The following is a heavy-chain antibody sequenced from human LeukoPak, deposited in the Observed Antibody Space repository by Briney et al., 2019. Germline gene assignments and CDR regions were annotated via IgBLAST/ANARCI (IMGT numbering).Heavy chain of an antibody. V-gene: IGHV4-34*01. CDR3: ASGLNYYDSSGYYY. J-gene: IGHJ4*02. CDR2: INHSGST. D-gene: IGHD3-22*01. CDR1: GGSFSGYY. Sequence: SETLSLTCAVYGGSFSGYYWSWIRQPPGKGLEWIGEINHSGSTNYNPSLKSRVTISVDTSKNQFSLKLSSVTAADTAVYYCASGLNYYDSSGYYYWGQGTLVTVSS.